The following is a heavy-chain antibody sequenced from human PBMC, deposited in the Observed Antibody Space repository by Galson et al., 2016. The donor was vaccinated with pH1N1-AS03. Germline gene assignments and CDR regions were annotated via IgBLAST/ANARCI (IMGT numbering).Heavy chain of an antibody. CDR3: AHRPIRMTVTEGHGFDI. D-gene: IGHD2-21*02. CDR2: IYGNDDK. V-gene: IGHV2-5*01. J-gene: IGHJ3*02. Sequence: PALVKPTQTLTLTCTFSGFSLTTNGVGVGWIRQPPGKALEWLALIYGNDDKRYSPSLRSRGTITKATTQNQVVLTMSNMDPADTATYYCAHRPIRMTVTEGHGFDIWGQGTMVTVSS. CDR1: GFSLTTNGVG.